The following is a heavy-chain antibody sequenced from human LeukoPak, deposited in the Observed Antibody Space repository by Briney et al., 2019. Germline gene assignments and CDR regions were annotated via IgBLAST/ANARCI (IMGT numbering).Heavy chain of an antibody. CDR1: GFSLTTYGVG. J-gene: IGHJ4*02. D-gene: IGHD2-21*01. CDR2: IYWDDEK. V-gene: IGHV2-5*02. Sequence: SGPTLVKPTQTLTLTCTFSGFSLTTYGVGVGWIRQPPGKALEGLALIYWDDEKRYRPSLRTRLTITKDTSKSQVVLTLTNVDPVDTATYYCARLNFYNYGGFSRAFDYWGQGILVTVSS. CDR3: ARLNFYNYGGFSRAFDY.